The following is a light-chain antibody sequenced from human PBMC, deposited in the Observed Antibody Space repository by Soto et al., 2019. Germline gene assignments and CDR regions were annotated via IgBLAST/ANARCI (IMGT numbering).Light chain of an antibody. CDR3: SSYTSSSKV. CDR2: DVS. J-gene: IGLJ1*01. Sequence: QAGPAQPGAGSGSPGRSITIPCNGNSSDGGGYNYVSWYQQHPGQAPKLMIYDVSNRPSGVSNRFSGSKSGNTPPLTISGLQAEDEAYYYSSSYTSSSKVSGPGTKVPVL. V-gene: IGLV2-14*01. CDR1: SSDGGGYNY.